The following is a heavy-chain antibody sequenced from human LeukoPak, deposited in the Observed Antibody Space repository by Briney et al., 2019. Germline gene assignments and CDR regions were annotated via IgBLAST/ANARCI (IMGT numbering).Heavy chain of an antibody. CDR1: GYSFTAFY. J-gene: IGHJ4*02. Sequence: GSVRVSCKASGYSFTAFYIHWVRQAPGQGLEWMGWIHRRSGETNYADKLRGRVTITRDNAISTTYMELGRQGSDDTAVYYCARDGEYGTGSYYRGCFDYWGQGTLVTVSS. CDR2: IHRRSGET. D-gene: IGHD3-10*01. CDR3: ARDGEYGTGSYYRGCFDY. V-gene: IGHV1-2*02.